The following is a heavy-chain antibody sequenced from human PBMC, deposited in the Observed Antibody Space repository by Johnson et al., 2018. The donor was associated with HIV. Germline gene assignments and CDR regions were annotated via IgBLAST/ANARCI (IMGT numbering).Heavy chain of an antibody. CDR2: ISWDGGST. V-gene: IGHV3-43*01. CDR1: GFTFDDYT. J-gene: IGHJ3*02. Sequence: VQLVESGGGVVQPGGSLRLSCAASGFTFDDYTMHWVRQGPGKGLEWVSLISWDGGSTYYGDSLKGRFTISRDNSKNSLYLQMNSLRSEDTALYYCAKGGLGHTDAVDIWGQGTMVTVSS. CDR3: AKGGLGHTDAVDI. D-gene: IGHD6-19*01.